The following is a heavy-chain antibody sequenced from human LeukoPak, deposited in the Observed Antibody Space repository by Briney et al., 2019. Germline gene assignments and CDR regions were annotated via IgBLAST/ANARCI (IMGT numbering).Heavy chain of an antibody. D-gene: IGHD4-17*01. Sequence: SQTLSLTCTVSGGSISSYYWGWIRQPAGKGLEWIGRIYTSGSTNYNPSLKSRVTISVDKSKNQFSLKLSSVTAADTAVYYCASDTVTSDYWGQGTLVTVSS. CDR1: GGSISSYY. V-gene: IGHV4-4*07. CDR2: IYTSGST. CDR3: ASDTVTSDY. J-gene: IGHJ4*02.